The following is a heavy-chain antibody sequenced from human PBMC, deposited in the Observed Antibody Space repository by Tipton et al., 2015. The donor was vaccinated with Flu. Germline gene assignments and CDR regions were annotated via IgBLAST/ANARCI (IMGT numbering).Heavy chain of an antibody. D-gene: IGHD6-13*01. CDR3: ARHASSWYDHYYGMDV. CDR2: IYPGDFPGVSDT. J-gene: IGHJ6*02. Sequence: EVQLVQSGAEVKKPGESLKISCNVSGYSISNDWFGWVRQMPGKGLQWVGSIYPGDFPGVSDTKSSPSFQGLVTISADKSINTVYLQWSSLKAADTAVYYCARHASSWYDHYYGMDVWGQGTTVTVSS. CDR1: GYSISNDW. V-gene: IGHV5-51*01.